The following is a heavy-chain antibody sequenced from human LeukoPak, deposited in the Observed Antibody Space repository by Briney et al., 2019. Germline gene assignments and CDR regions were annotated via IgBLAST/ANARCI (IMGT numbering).Heavy chain of an antibody. V-gene: IGHV3-53*01. CDR1: GFTDSSNY. CDR2: IYSGGST. Sequence: GGSLRLSCAASGFTDSSNYMSWVRHAPGKGLELVSVIYSGGSTYYADSVKGRFTISRDNSKNTLYLQMNSLRAEDTAVYYCARDPGIFGGDYFDYWGQGTLVTVSS. CDR3: ARDPGIFGGDYFDY. D-gene: IGHD3-3*01. J-gene: IGHJ4*02.